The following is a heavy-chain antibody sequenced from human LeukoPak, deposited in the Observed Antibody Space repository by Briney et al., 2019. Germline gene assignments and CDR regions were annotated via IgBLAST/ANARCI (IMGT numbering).Heavy chain of an antibody. D-gene: IGHD6-13*01. CDR1: GFTFSGDW. CDR3: AKSTSAAAGFDP. V-gene: IGHV3-74*01. Sequence: GGSLRLSCAASGFTFSGDWMHWVRQAPGKGLVWVSHVSSAGYTTRYADSVKGRFTISRDNAKNTLYLQMNSLRAEDTAVYYCAKSTSAAAGFDPWGQGTLVTVSS. CDR2: VSSAGYTT. J-gene: IGHJ5*02.